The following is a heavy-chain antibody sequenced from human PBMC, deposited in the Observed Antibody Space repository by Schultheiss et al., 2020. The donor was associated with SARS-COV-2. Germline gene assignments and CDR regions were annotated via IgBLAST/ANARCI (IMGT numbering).Heavy chain of an antibody. J-gene: IGHJ6*02. D-gene: IGHD1-26*01. Sequence: GESLKISCSASGFTFSSYAMHWVRQAPGKGLEWVSAISGSGGSTYYADSVKGRFTISRDNSKNTLYLQMNSLRAEDTAVYYCARDPGLLYYYYGMDVWGQGTTVTVSS. V-gene: IGHV3-23*01. CDR2: ISGSGGST. CDR3: ARDPGLLYYYYGMDV. CDR1: GFTFSSYA.